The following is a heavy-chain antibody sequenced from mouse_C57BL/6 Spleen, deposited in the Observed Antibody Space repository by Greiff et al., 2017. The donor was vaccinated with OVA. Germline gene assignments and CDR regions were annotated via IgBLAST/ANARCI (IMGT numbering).Heavy chain of an antibody. CDR3: ARRGGTEAMDY. Sequence: QVQLKQSGPELVKPGASVKISCKASGYAFSSSWMNWVKQRPGKGLEWIGRIYPGDGDTNYNGKFKGKATLTADKSSSTAYMQLSSLTSEDSAVYFCARRGGTEAMDYWGQGTSVTVSS. CDR1: GYAFSSSW. CDR2: IYPGDGDT. D-gene: IGHD4-1*01. V-gene: IGHV1-82*01. J-gene: IGHJ4*01.